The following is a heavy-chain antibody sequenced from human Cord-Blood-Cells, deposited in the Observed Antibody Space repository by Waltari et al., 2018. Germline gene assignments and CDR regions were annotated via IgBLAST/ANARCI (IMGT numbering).Heavy chain of an antibody. CDR1: GFTFSSDA. D-gene: IGHD6-13*01. Sequence: QVQLVESGGGVVEPGRSLRLSCAAWGFTFSSDAMTWVRAAPGKGLEWVAVISYDGSNKYYADSVKGRFTISRDNSKNTLYLQMNSLRAEDTAVYYCAREGYSSSLGYFDLWGRGTLVTVSS. J-gene: IGHJ2*01. V-gene: IGHV3-30-3*01. CDR3: AREGYSSSLGYFDL. CDR2: ISYDGSNK.